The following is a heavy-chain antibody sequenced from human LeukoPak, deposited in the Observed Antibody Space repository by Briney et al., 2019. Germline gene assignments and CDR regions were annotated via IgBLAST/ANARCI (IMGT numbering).Heavy chain of an antibody. CDR2: INHSGST. V-gene: IGHV4-34*01. D-gene: IGHD6-19*01. CDR1: GGSFSGYY. J-gene: IGHJ1*01. CDR3: ARVGSGWYKYFQH. Sequence: PSETLSLTCAVYGGSFSGYYWSWIRQPPGKGLEWIGEINHSGSTNYNPSLKSRVTISVDTSKNQFSLKLSSVTAADTAVYYCARVGSGWYKYFQHWGQGTLVTVSS.